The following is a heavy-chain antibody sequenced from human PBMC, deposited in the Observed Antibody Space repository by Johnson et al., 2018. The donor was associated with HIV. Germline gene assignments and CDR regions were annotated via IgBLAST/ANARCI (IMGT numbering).Heavy chain of an antibody. V-gene: IGHV3-7*01. J-gene: IGHJ3*02. CDR2: INQDGSER. D-gene: IGHD1-26*01. CDR1: GFTFSNYW. CDR3: ARQGSAPGAFDI. Sequence: VQLVESGGGLIQPWGSLRLSCAASGFTFSNYWMSWVRQAPGKGLEWVANINQDGSERYSVDSVKGRFTISRDNAKNSLYLLMNSLRAGDTALYYCARQGSAPGAFDIWGQGTMVTVSS.